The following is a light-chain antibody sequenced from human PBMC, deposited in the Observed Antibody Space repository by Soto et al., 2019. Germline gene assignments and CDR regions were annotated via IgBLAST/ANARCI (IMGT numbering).Light chain of an antibody. V-gene: IGKV1-5*01. CDR2: DAS. Sequence: DIQMTQSPSTLSASVGDRVTITCRASQSMSRWLAWYQQKPGKAPKLLIYDASSLESGVPSRFSGSGSGTEFTLTISSLRPDDFATYHCQQYDTFYSFGPGTKVEIK. CDR1: QSMSRW. CDR3: QQYDTFYS. J-gene: IGKJ2*03.